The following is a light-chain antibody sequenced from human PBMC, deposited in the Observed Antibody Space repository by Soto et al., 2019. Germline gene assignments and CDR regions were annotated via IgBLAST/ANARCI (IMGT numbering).Light chain of an antibody. V-gene: IGLV2-14*01. Sequence: QSALTQPASVSGSPGQSITISCTGTSSDVGGYNFVSWYQQRPGKAPRLMIFEVNNRPSGVSDRFSGSKSGNTASLTISGLQAEDEADYYCSSYTFSSTLVVFGGGTKLTVL. J-gene: IGLJ3*02. CDR2: EVN. CDR3: SSYTFSSTLVV. CDR1: SSDVGGYNF.